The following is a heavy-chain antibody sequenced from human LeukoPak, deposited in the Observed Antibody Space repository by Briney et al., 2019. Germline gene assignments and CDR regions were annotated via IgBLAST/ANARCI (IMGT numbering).Heavy chain of an antibody. D-gene: IGHD1-1*01. CDR3: ALAPNSNWSDF. CDR2: IDYSGSS. CDR1: GDSISSFY. V-gene: IGHV4-59*08. Sequence: SETLSLTCSVSGDSISSFYWNWIRQPPGKRLEWIGNIDYSGSSNYNPSLESRVTISIDTSRKQFFLKLDSVTAADTAVYYCALAPNSNWSDFWGQGTLVTVSS. J-gene: IGHJ4*02.